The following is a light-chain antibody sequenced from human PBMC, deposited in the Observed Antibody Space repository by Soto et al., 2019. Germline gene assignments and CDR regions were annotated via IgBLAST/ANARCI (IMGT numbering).Light chain of an antibody. CDR2: KAS. CDR3: QHYNSYSEA. Sequence: DIQMTQSPSTLSGSVGARVTITFRASQTISSWLAWYQQKPGKAPKLLIYKASTLKSGVPSRFSGSGSGTEFTLTISSLQPDDFATYYCQHYNSYSEAFGQGTKVDI. V-gene: IGKV1-5*03. J-gene: IGKJ1*01. CDR1: QTISSW.